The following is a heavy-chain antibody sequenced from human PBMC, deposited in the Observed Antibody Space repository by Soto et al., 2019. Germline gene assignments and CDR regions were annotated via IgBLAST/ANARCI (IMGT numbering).Heavy chain of an antibody. Sequence: QVPLVESGGGVVQPGRSLRLSCAASGFTFSSYAMHWVRQAPGKGLEWVSFISYDGSNKYYADSVKGRFTISRDNSTTTLYLQMNTLRAQDTAVYYCSRDRSMIVVVPGYWGQGTLVTVSS. CDR1: GFTFSSYA. J-gene: IGHJ4*02. V-gene: IGHV3-30-3*01. CDR2: ISYDGSNK. CDR3: SRDRSMIVVVPGY. D-gene: IGHD3-22*01.